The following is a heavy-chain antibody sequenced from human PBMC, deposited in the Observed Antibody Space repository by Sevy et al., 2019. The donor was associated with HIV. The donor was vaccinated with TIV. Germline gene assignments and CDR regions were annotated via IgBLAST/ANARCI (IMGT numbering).Heavy chain of an antibody. CDR2: IKQDGSEK. D-gene: IGHD3-22*01. CDR1: GFTFSSYW. V-gene: IGHV3-7*01. Sequence: GGSLRLSCAASGFTFSSYWMSWVRQAPGEGREWVANIKQDGSEKYYVDSVKGRFTISRDNAKNSLYLHRNSLRAEDTAGYYCARDGGYYDSSGYGDYWGQGTLVTVSS. CDR3: ARDGGYYDSSGYGDY. J-gene: IGHJ4*02.